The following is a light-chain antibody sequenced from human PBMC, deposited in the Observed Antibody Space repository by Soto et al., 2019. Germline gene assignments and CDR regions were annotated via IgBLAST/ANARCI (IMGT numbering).Light chain of an antibody. J-gene: IGKJ5*01. CDR3: QQRSNWPPIT. CDR2: DAS. CDR1: QSVSSY. Sequence: EMAMTQSPATLSVSPGERATLSCRASQSVSSYLAWYQQKPGQAPRLLIYDASNRATGIPARFSGSGSGTDFTLTISSLEPEDFAVYYCQQRSNWPPITFGQGTRLEIK. V-gene: IGKV3-11*01.